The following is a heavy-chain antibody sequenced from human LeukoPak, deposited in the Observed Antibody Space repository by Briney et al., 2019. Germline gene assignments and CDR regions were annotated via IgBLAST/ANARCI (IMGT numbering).Heavy chain of an antibody. D-gene: IGHD3-3*01. CDR3: ARGITIFGVFDY. Sequence: SETLSLTCTVSGGSISSGSYYWSWIRQPAGKGLEWIGRIYTSGSTNYNPSLKSRVTISVDTSKNQFSLKLSSVTAADTAVYYCARGITIFGVFDYWGQGTLVTVSS. J-gene: IGHJ4*02. CDR1: GGSISSGSYY. CDR2: IYTSGST. V-gene: IGHV4-61*02.